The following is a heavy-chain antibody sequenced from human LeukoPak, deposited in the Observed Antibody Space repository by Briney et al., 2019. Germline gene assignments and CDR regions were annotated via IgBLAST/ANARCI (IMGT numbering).Heavy chain of an antibody. J-gene: IGHJ6*03. CDR3: ARANTAMAPRYYYYVDV. Sequence: PGGSLRLSCAASGFTFSSYWMSWVRQAPGKGLEWVANIKQDGSEKYYVDSVKGRFTISRDNAKNSLYLQMNSLRAEDTAVYYCARANTAMAPRYYYYVDVWGKGTTVTVSS. CDR1: GFTFSSYW. CDR2: IKQDGSEK. D-gene: IGHD5-18*01. V-gene: IGHV3-7*01.